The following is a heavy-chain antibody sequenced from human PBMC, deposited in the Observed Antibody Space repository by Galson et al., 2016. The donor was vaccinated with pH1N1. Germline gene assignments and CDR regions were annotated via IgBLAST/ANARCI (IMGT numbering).Heavy chain of an antibody. D-gene: IGHD1-14*01. J-gene: IGHJ4*02. CDR1: GFTFDNSW. V-gene: IGHV3-7*01. CDR2: IRQDGGEK. CDR3: ARRYFDS. Sequence: SLRLSCAASGFTFDNSWMQWVRQAPGKGLEWVANIRQDGGEKYYVDSVKGRFTISRDNAKSSLFLQMNSLTSEDTAVYYCARRYFDSWGQGTLVTVSS.